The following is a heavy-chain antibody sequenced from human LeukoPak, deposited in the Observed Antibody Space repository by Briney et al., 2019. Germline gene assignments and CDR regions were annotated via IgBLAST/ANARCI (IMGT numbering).Heavy chain of an antibody. J-gene: IGHJ4*02. Sequence: GGSLRLSCAASGFTFSNYGMHWVRQAPGKGLEWVAFIRYDGSNTFHADSVKGRFTISRDNSKNTLYLQMNSLRPEDTALYYCAKDGAAYYDSGYYFDYWGQGTLVTVSS. CDR2: IRYDGSNT. CDR1: GFTFSNYG. V-gene: IGHV3-30*02. D-gene: IGHD3-22*01. CDR3: AKDGAAYYDSGYYFDY.